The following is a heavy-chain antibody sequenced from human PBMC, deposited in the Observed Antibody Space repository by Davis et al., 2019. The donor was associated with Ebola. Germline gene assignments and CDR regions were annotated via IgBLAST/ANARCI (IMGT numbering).Heavy chain of an antibody. V-gene: IGHV1-46*01. CDR3: ARDFTYYNDGRVYSLGA. J-gene: IGHJ5*02. D-gene: IGHD3-22*01. CDR2: INPNDGST. Sequence: ASVKVSCKASGYTFTSYYMHWVRQAPGQGLEWMGMINPNDGSTRYAQKFQARVTVTRDTSTSTVYMDLSSLRSEDTAVYYCARDFTYYNDGRVYSLGAWGQGSLVTVSS. CDR1: GYTFTSYY.